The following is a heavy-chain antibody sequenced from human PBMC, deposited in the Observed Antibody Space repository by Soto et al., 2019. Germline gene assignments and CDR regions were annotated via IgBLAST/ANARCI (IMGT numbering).Heavy chain of an antibody. Sequence: GGSLRLSCAASGFTFSSCAMGWVRQAPGKGLEWVSVIYSGGSTYYADSVKGRFTISRDNSKNTLYLQMNSLRAEDTAVYYCAYGMDVWGQGTTVTVSS. J-gene: IGHJ6*02. V-gene: IGHV3-66*01. CDR3: AYGMDV. CDR1: GFTFSSCA. CDR2: IYSGGST.